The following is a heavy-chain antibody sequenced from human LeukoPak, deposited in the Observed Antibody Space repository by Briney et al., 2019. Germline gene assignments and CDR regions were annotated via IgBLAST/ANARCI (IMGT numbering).Heavy chain of an antibody. D-gene: IGHD1-14*01. Sequence: PSETPSLTCTVSGGSISSYYWSWIRQPPGKGLEWLGYIYCSGSTNYNPSLKSRVTISVDTSKNQVSLKVSSVTAADTAVYYCARHTTLYNNYDYWGQGTLVTVSS. V-gene: IGHV4-59*08. CDR1: GGSISSYY. CDR3: ARHTTLYNNYDY. CDR2: IYCSGST. J-gene: IGHJ4*02.